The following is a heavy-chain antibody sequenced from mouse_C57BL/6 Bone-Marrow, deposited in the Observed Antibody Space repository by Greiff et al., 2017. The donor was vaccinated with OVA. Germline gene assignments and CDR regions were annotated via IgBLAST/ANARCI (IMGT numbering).Heavy chain of an antibody. J-gene: IGHJ2*01. CDR1: GFNIKDDY. V-gene: IGHV14-4*01. D-gene: IGHD1-1*01. Sequence: VQLKESGAELVRPGASVKLSCTASGFNIKDDYMHWVKQRPEQGLEWIGWIDPENGDTEYASKFQGKATITADTSSNTAYLQLSSLTSEDTAVYYCTTWTVVAKGDYWGQGTTLTVSS. CDR3: TTWTVVAKGDY. CDR2: IDPENGDT.